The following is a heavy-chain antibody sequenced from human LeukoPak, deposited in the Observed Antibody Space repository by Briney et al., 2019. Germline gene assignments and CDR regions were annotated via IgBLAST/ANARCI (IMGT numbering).Heavy chain of an antibody. CDR1: GSTFTSNY. V-gene: IGHV1-46*01. Sequence: ASVKVSCKASGSTFTSNYMYWVRQAPGQGLEWMGIINPSGGSTSYAQKFQGRVTMTRDTSTSTVYMELSSLRSEDTAVYYCAREVSNGGKSDAFDIWGQGTMVTVSS. CDR3: AREVSNGGKSDAFDI. J-gene: IGHJ3*02. D-gene: IGHD4-23*01. CDR2: INPSGGST.